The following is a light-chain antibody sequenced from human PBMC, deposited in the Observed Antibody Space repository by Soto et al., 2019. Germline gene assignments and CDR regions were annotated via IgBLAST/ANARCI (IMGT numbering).Light chain of an antibody. CDR2: GAS. V-gene: IGKV3-15*01. CDR1: QSVSSN. Sequence: EIEMTQSPATLSLAPGERATLSCMASQSVSSNLAWYQQKPGQAPRLLIYGASTRATGIPARISGSGSGTEFTLTITSLQSEDFAVYYCQQYNKWRTFGQGTKVDIK. J-gene: IGKJ1*01. CDR3: QQYNKWRT.